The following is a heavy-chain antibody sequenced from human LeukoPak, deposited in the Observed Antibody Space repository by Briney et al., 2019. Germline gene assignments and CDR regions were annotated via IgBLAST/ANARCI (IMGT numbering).Heavy chain of an antibody. D-gene: IGHD6-19*01. CDR2: INPNSGGT. Sequence: GASVKVSCKASGYTFTGYYMHWVRQAPGQGLEWMGWINPNSGGTNYAQKFQGRVTMTRDTSISTAYMELSRLRSDDTAVYYCARVLFSSGWYDDYWGQGTLVTVSS. CDR1: GYTFTGYY. J-gene: IGHJ4*02. V-gene: IGHV1-2*02. CDR3: ARVLFSSGWYDDY.